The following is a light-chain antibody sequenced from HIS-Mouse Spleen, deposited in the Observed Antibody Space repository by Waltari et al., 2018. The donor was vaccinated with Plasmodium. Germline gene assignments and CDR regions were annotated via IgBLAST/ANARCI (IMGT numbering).Light chain of an antibody. Sequence: AIRMTQSPSSLSASPGDRVTITCRASQGISSYLAWYQQKPGKAPKLLIYAASTLQSGVPSRFSGSGSGTDFTLTISCLQSEDFATYYCQQYGSSPITFGQGTRLEIK. CDR3: QQYGSSPIT. CDR2: AAS. J-gene: IGKJ5*01. CDR1: QGISSY. V-gene: IGKV1-8*01.